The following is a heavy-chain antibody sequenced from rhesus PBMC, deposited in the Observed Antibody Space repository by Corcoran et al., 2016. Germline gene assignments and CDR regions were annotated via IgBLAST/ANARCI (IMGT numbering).Heavy chain of an antibody. CDR3: ARDGTVANFDY. CDR2: IYGSGGGT. CDR1: GGSISDDYY. V-gene: IGHV4-106*01. Sequence: QVQLQESGPGLVKPSETLSLTCAVSGGSISDDYYWSWIRQPPGKGLEWIGYIYGSGGGTNYNPSLKNRVTISIDTSKNQFSLKLSSVTAADTAVYYCARDGTVANFDYWGQGVLVTVSS. J-gene: IGHJ4*01. D-gene: IGHD4-29*01.